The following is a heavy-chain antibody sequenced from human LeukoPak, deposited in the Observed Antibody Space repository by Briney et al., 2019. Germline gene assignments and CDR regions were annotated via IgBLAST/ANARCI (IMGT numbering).Heavy chain of an antibody. D-gene: IGHD3-10*01. CDR1: GGSISSSSYY. CDR3: ARQRNYGSGSYYIVLDWFDP. V-gene: IGHV4-39*01. CDR2: IYYSGST. Sequence: SETLSLTCTVSGGSISSSSYYWGWIRQPPGKGLEWIGSIYYSGSTYYNPSLKSRVTISVDTSKNEFSLKLSSVTAADTAVYYCARQRNYGSGSYYIVLDWFDPWGQGTLVTVPS. J-gene: IGHJ5*02.